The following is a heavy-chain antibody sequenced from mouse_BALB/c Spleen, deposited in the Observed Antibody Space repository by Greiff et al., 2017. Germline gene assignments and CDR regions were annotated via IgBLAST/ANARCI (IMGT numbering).Heavy chain of an antibody. D-gene: IGHD1-1*01. CDR3: ARRTYYGSSLYAMDY. Sequence: QVTLKESGPGILQPSQTLSLTCSFSGFSLSTSGMGVSWIRQPSGKGLEWLAHIYWDDDKRYNPSLKSRLTISKDTSRNQVFLKITSVDTADTATYYCARRTYYGSSLYAMDYWGQGTSVTVSS. J-gene: IGHJ4*01. CDR2: IYWDDDK. CDR1: GFSLSTSGMG. V-gene: IGHV8-12*01.